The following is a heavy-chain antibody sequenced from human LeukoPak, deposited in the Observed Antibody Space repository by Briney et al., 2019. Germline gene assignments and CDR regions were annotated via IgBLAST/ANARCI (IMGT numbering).Heavy chain of an antibody. CDR1: GYSISSGYY. J-gene: IGHJ6*03. CDR3: ARAAEYGSGSYPYYYYYYMDV. CDR2: IYHSGST. Sequence: SETLSLTCTVSGYSISSGYYWGWIRQPPGKGLEWIGSIYHSGSTYYNPSLKSRVTISVDTSKNQFSLKLSSVTAADTAVYYCARAAEYGSGSYPYYYYYYMDVWGKGTTVTVSS. V-gene: IGHV4-38-2*02. D-gene: IGHD3-10*01.